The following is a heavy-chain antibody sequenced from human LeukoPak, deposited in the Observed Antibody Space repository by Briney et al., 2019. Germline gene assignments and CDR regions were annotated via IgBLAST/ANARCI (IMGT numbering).Heavy chain of an antibody. Sequence: GGSLRLSCAASGFTFRNYSMSWVRQAPGKGLEWVSGISGRDDSTYFADSVKGRFFISRDTSKNTVHLQMNSLRLEDTALYYCAKANFAWGYWYLDLWGRGTLVTVSS. V-gene: IGHV3-23*01. CDR1: GFTFRNYS. CDR3: AKANFAWGYWYLDL. J-gene: IGHJ2*01. D-gene: IGHD3-9*01. CDR2: ISGRDDST.